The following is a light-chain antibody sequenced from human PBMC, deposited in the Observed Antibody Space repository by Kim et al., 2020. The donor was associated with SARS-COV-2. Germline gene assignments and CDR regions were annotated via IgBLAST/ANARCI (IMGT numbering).Light chain of an antibody. CDR1: NIGRKV. V-gene: IGLV3-21*04. CDR2: YDS. CDR3: QVWDGITDHPV. J-gene: IGLJ2*01. Sequence: SYELTQSPSLSVAPGQTARISCGGNNIGRKVLHWYQQKPGQAPVLVISYDSDRPSGIPERFSGSNSGNTATLTISRVEAGDEADYNCQVWDGITDHPVFGGGTKLTVL.